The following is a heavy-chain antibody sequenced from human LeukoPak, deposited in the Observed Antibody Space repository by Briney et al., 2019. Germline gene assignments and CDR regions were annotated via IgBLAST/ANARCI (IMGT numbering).Heavy chain of an antibody. Sequence: PSETLSLTCAVYGGSFSGYYWNWIRQPPGKGLEWIGEINHSGSTNYNPSLKSRVTISVDTSKNQFSLKLSSVTAADTAVYYCARLRGYYPTYFDYWGQGTLVTVSS. J-gene: IGHJ4*02. CDR2: INHSGST. V-gene: IGHV4-34*01. CDR3: ARLRGYYPTYFDY. CDR1: GGSFSGYY. D-gene: IGHD3-22*01.